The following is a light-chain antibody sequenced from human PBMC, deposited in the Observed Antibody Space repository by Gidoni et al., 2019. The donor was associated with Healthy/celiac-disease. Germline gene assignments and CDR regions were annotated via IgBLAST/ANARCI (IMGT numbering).Light chain of an antibody. Sequence: EIVLTQSPGTLSLSPGERATLPCRASQSVSSSYLAWYQQKPGQAPRLLIYGASSRATGIPVRFSGSGSGTDFTLTISRLEPEDFAVYYCQQYGSSPPWTFGQGTKVEIK. CDR1: QSVSSSY. CDR2: GAS. V-gene: IGKV3-20*01. J-gene: IGKJ1*01. CDR3: QQYGSSPPWT.